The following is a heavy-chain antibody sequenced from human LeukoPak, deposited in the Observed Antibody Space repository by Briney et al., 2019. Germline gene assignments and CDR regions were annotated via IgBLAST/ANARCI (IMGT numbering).Heavy chain of an antibody. CDR1: GDSITSYY. CDR2: IYYSGST. D-gene: IGHD5-12*01. V-gene: IGHV4-59*08. CDR3: ARQGYSAYEILDY. Sequence: SESLSLTCTVSGDSITSYYRSWIRQPPRQGLEWIGYIYYSGSTNYSPSLKSRVTISVDTSKNQLSLKLSSVPAADTAVYYCARQGYSAYEILDYWGQGTLVTVSS. J-gene: IGHJ4*02.